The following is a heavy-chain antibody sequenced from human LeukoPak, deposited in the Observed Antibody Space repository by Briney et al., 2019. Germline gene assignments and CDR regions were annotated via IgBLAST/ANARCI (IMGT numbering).Heavy chain of an antibody. V-gene: IGHV4-61*01. CDR2: IYYSGST. J-gene: IGHJ4*02. CDR3: AREGSRDGYNPFDY. Sequence: SETLSLTCTVSGGSVSSGSYYWSWIRQPPGKGLEWIGYIYYSGSTNYNPSLKSRVTISVDTSKNQFSLKLSSVTAADTAVYYCAREGSRDGYNPFDYWGQGTLVTVSS. D-gene: IGHD5-24*01. CDR1: GGSVSSGSYY.